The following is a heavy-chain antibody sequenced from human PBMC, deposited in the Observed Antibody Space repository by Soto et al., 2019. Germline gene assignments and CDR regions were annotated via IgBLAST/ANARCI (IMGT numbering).Heavy chain of an antibody. CDR3: ARDDYDILTGYYTRDSDY. CDR2: INPSGGST. J-gene: IGHJ4*02. Sequence: QVQLVQSGAEVKKPGASVKVSCKASGYTFTSYYMHWVRQAPGQGLEWMGIINPSGGSTSYAQKFQGRVTMTRDTSTSTVYMELSSLRSEDTAVYYCARDDYDILTGYYTRDSDYWGQGTLVTVSS. V-gene: IGHV1-46*01. CDR1: GYTFTSYY. D-gene: IGHD3-9*01.